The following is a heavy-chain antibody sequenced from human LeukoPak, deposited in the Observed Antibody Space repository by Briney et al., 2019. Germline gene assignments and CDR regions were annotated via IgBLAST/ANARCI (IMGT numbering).Heavy chain of an antibody. CDR1: GFTFSSYA. V-gene: IGHV3-30-3*01. Sequence: PGRSLRLSCAASGFTFSSYAMHWVRQAPGKGLEWVAVISYDGSNKYYADSVKGRFTISRDNSKNTLYLQMNSLRAEDTAVYCCARDGDSSSWYATNFDYWGQGTLVTVSS. CDR3: ARDGDSSSWYATNFDY. D-gene: IGHD6-13*01. J-gene: IGHJ4*02. CDR2: ISYDGSNK.